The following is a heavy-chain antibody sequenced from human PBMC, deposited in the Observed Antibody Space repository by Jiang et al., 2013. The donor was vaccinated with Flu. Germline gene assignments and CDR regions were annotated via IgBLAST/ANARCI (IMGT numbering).Heavy chain of an antibody. CDR2: INPNSGGT. Sequence: TFTGYYMHWVRQAPGQGLEWMGWINPNSGGTNYAQKFQGWVTMTRDTSISTAYMELSRLRSDDTAVYYCARGYSSSSPFDYWGQGTLVTVSS. J-gene: IGHJ4*02. D-gene: IGHD6-6*01. CDR3: ARGYSSSSPFDY. CDR1: TFTGYY. V-gene: IGHV1-2*04.